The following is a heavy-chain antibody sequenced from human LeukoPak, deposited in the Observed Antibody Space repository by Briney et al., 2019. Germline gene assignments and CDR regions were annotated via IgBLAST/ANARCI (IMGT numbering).Heavy chain of an antibody. Sequence: GGSLRLSCEVSGITFSNYWMTWVRQAPGKGLELVATIKPDGSEKYCGDSVEDRFTISRDNARNSLYLQMNSLRVEDTALYYCARDAQLALWGQGTLVTVSS. CDR3: ARDAQLAL. J-gene: IGHJ4*02. CDR1: GITFSNYW. CDR2: IKPDGSEK. V-gene: IGHV3-7*01.